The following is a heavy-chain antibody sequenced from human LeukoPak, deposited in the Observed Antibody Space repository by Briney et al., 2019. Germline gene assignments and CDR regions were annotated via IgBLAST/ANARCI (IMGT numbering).Heavy chain of an antibody. CDR2: INSDGSST. CDR1: GFTFSSYW. CDR3: ARIYGSGSYPEYNWFDP. V-gene: IGHV3-74*01. J-gene: IGHJ5*02. D-gene: IGHD3-10*01. Sequence: GGSLRLSCAASGFTFSSYWMHWVRRAPGRGLVWVSRINSDGSSTSYADSVKGRFTISRDNSKNTLYLQMNSLRAEDTAVYYCARIYGSGSYPEYNWFDPWGQGTLVTVSS.